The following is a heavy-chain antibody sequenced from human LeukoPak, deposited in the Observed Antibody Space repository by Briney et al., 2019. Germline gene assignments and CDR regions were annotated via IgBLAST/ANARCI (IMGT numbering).Heavy chain of an antibody. Sequence: PGGSLRLSCAASGFTISSYGMHWVRQAPGKGLEWVAFIRYDGSNKYYAGSVKGRFTISRDNSRNTLYLQMNSLRAEDTAVYYCAKDPTFLDLGYCSSTSCYHHYFDYWGQGTLVTVSS. CDR3: AKDPTFLDLGYCSSTSCYHHYFDY. D-gene: IGHD2-2*01. V-gene: IGHV3-30*02. CDR2: IRYDGSNK. CDR1: GFTISSYG. J-gene: IGHJ4*02.